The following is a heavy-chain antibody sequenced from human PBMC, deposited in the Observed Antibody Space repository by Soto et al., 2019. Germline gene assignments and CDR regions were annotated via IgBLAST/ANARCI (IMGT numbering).Heavy chain of an antibody. CDR1: GYSFTSYW. Sequence: PGESLKISCKGSGYSFTSYWIGWVRQMPGKGLEWMGIIYPGDSDTRYSPSFQGQVTTSADKSISTAYLQWSSLKASDTAMYYCARFPLPGITMVRGVIEKYYYYYGMDVWGQGTTVTVSS. J-gene: IGHJ6*02. D-gene: IGHD3-10*01. CDR2: IYPGDSDT. V-gene: IGHV5-51*01. CDR3: ARFPLPGITMVRGVIEKYYYYYGMDV.